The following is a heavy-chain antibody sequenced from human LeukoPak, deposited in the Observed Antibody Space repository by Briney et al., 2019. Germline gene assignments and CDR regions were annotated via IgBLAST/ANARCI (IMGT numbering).Heavy chain of an antibody. J-gene: IGHJ4*02. CDR3: ARERASCYFDY. D-gene: IGHD2-2*01. V-gene: IGHV3-30*04. Sequence: PGRSLRLSCAASGVTFSPYTMHWFRQAPGKGLEWVAVMSDDGSYINYAGSVRGRFTISRDNSKNTLYLQMNSLRAEDTAVYYCARERASCYFDYWGQGTLVTVSS. CDR1: GVTFSPYT. CDR2: MSDDGSYI.